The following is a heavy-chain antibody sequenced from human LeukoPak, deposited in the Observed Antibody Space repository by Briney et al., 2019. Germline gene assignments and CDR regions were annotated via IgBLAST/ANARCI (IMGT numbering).Heavy chain of an antibody. CDR3: ARDPHDSADYYYYMDV. J-gene: IGHJ6*03. CDR2: IGVTGDT. CDR1: GFTFSKDD. V-gene: IGHV3-13*01. Sequence: GGSLRLSCAASGFTFSKDDFHWVRQAPGKGLEWVAAIGVTGDTYYADSVKGRFTISRDNSKNTLYLQMNSLRAEDTAVYYCARDPHDSADYYYYMDVWGKGTTVTVSS. D-gene: IGHD3-3*01.